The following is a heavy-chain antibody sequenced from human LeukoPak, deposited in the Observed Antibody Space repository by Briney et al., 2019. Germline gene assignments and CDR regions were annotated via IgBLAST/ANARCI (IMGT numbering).Heavy chain of an antibody. CDR1: GYTFSGYY. V-gene: IGHV1-2*02. Sequence: GASVKVSCKASGYTFSGYYIHWVRLAPGQGLEWMGWILTNSGATTYLQQFQGSVTMTRDTSAGTVYMEVRGLRSDDTPVYYCARRATRRPSLWFDPWGQGTPVIVSS. D-gene: IGHD5-12*01. J-gene: IGHJ5*02. CDR2: ILTNSGAT. CDR3: ARRATRRPSLWFDP.